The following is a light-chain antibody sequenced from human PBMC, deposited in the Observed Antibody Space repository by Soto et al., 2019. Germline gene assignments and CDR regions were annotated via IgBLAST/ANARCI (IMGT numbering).Light chain of an antibody. V-gene: IGLV3-1*01. Sequence: SYELTQPPSVSVSPGQTASITCSGDKLGDKYACWYQQKPGQSPVLVIYQDSKRTSGIPERFSGSNSGNTATLTLSGTQAMGEADYSFQAWDRRTEVVFGGGTKLTVL. CDR2: QDS. CDR3: QAWDRRTEVV. J-gene: IGLJ2*01. CDR1: KLGDKY.